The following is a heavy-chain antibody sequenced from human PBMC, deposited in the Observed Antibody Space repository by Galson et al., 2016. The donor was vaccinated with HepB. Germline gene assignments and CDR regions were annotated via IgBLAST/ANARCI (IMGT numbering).Heavy chain of an antibody. V-gene: IGHV1-69*04. CDR3: ARGLGSGWFGVLNY. J-gene: IGHJ4*02. D-gene: IGHD6-19*01. CDR1: GYTFTSYG. CDR2: IIPILDIA. Sequence: SVKVSCKASGYTFTSYGISWVRQAPGQGLEWVGRIIPILDIANYAQRFQGRVTITADKSTSTAYMELSSLRSEDTAVYYCARGLGSGWFGVLNYWGQGTLITVSS.